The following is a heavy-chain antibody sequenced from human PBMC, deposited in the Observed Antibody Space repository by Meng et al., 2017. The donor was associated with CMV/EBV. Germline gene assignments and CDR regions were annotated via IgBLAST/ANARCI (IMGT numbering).Heavy chain of an antibody. Sequence: GESLKISCTASGFTFGDYAMSWVRQAPGKGLEWVSAISGSGGSTYYADSVKGRFTISRDNSKNTLYLQMNSLRAEDTAVYYCAKDFRELRDYSINTFDYWGQGTLVTVSS. CDR1: GFTFGDYA. J-gene: IGHJ4*02. CDR2: ISGSGGST. V-gene: IGHV3-23*01. CDR3: AKDFRELRDYSINTFDY. D-gene: IGHD2-15*01.